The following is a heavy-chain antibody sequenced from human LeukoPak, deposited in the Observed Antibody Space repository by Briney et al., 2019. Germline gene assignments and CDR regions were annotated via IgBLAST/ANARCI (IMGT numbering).Heavy chain of an antibody. CDR3: ARLAYGYLRILDY. V-gene: IGHV4-38-2*02. Sequence: SETLSLTCTVSGYSISSGYYWSWIRQPPGQGLEWIGEINHSGSTNYNPSLKSRVTISVDTSKNQFSLKLSSVTAADTAVYYCARLAYGYLRILDYWGQGTLVTVSS. J-gene: IGHJ4*02. CDR1: GYSISSGYY. D-gene: IGHD4-17*01. CDR2: INHSGST.